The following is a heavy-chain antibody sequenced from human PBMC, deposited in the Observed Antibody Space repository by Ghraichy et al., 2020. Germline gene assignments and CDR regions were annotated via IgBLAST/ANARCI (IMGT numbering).Heavy chain of an antibody. V-gene: IGHV3-21*01. D-gene: IGHD2-21*02. Sequence: GGSLRLSCAASGFTFSSYSMNWVRQAPGKGLEWVSSISSSSSYIYYADSVKGRFTISRDNAKNSLYLQMNSLRAEDTAVYYCAREGGPGVTPFSGSDYWGQGTLVTVSS. CDR3: AREGGPGVTPFSGSDY. CDR2: ISSSSSYI. J-gene: IGHJ4*02. CDR1: GFTFSSYS.